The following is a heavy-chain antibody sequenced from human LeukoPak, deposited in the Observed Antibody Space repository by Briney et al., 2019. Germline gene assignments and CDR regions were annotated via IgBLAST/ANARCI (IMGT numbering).Heavy chain of an antibody. CDR3: ARDPYWFDP. CDR1: GFTVSSSY. V-gene: IGHV3-66*01. J-gene: IGHJ5*02. Sequence: GGSLRLSCAASGFTVSSSYISWVRQAPGKGLEWVSVMYSGGNTYYADSVKGRFTISRDKSKNTLYLQMNSLRAEDTAVYYCARDPYWFDPWGQGTLVTVSS. CDR2: MYSGGNT.